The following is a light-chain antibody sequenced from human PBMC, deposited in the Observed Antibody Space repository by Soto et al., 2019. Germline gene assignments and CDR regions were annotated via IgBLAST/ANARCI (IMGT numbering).Light chain of an antibody. CDR1: SSDVGGHDS. CDR2: DVR. J-gene: IGLJ1*01. Sequence: QSALTQPASVSGSPGQSITISCTGSSSDVGGHDSVSWYQHHPGRAPQLVIFDVRNLPSGVSSRFSGSKSANTASLTISGLQAEVEAVYHCASSTLSHSSTFGTASKVTV. V-gene: IGLV2-14*03. CDR3: ASSTLSHSST.